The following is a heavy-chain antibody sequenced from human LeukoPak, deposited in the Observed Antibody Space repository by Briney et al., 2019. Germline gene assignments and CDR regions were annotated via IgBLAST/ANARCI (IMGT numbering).Heavy chain of an antibody. CDR1: GGSISSSSYY. J-gene: IGHJ4*02. CDR2: IYYSGST. V-gene: IGHV4-39*01. Sequence: SETLSLTCTVSGGSISSSSYYWGWIRQPPGKGLEWIGSIYYSGSTYYNPSFKSRVTISVETSRNQFSLKLSSLTAAETAVYYFARHPYEVEPEYYIDYWGQGTLVTVSS. D-gene: IGHD1-1*01. CDR3: ARHPYEVEPEYYIDY.